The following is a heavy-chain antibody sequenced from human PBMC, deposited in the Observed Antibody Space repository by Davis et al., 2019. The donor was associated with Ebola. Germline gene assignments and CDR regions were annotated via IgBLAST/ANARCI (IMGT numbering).Heavy chain of an antibody. Sequence: PGGSLRLSCAASGFTFSSYAMSWVRQAPGKGLEWVSAMTGSDGYTYYAHSVKGRFTISRDNSKNTLYLQMNSLRAEDTAVYYCAKYSGYCSSTSCYSLGWYFDLWGRGTLVTVSS. CDR2: MTGSDGYT. CDR3: AKYSGYCSSTSCYSLGWYFDL. CDR1: GFTFSSYA. D-gene: IGHD2-2*01. V-gene: IGHV3-23*01. J-gene: IGHJ2*01.